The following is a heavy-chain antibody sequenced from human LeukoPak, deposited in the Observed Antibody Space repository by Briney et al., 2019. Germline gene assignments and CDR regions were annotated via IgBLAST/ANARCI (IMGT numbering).Heavy chain of an antibody. V-gene: IGHV4-4*07. CDR2: IYTSGST. CDR1: GGFISSYY. Sequence: PSETLSLTCTVSGGFISSYYWSWIRQPAGKGLEWHGRIYTSGSTNYNPSLKSRVTMSVDTSKNQSSLKLSSVTAADTAVYYCARDYYASSGYYNPSYYFDYWGQGTLVTVSS. J-gene: IGHJ4*02. D-gene: IGHD3-22*01. CDR3: ARDYYASSGYYNPSYYFDY.